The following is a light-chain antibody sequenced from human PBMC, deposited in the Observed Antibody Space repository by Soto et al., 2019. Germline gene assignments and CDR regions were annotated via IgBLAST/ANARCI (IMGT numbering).Light chain of an antibody. Sequence: DIQMTQSPSTLSASVGDRVTITCLASQSISSWLAWFQQKPGKAPKLLMYDASSLESGVPSRFSGSGSGTEFTLTISSLQPDDFATYYCQQYGNYLWTLGQGTKVDIK. CDR3: QQYGNYLWT. V-gene: IGKV1-5*01. J-gene: IGKJ1*01. CDR2: DAS. CDR1: QSISSW.